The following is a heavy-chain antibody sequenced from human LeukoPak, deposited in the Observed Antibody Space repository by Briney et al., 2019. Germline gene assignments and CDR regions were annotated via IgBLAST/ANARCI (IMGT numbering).Heavy chain of an antibody. Sequence: SETLSLTCTVSGGSVSSSNYYWGWIRQPPGKGLEWIGRIYYSGSTYYNPSLESRLTISVDTSSNQFSLKLSSVTAADTAVYYCAVGYYDVLTGYPNDYFDYWGQGALVTVSS. CDR3: AVGYYDVLTGYPNDYFDY. CDR2: IYYSGST. V-gene: IGHV4-39*01. J-gene: IGHJ4*02. CDR1: GGSVSSSNYY. D-gene: IGHD3-9*01.